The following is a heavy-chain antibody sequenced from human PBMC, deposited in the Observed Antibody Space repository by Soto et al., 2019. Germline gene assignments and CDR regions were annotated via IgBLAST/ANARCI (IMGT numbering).Heavy chain of an antibody. J-gene: IGHJ6*02. D-gene: IGHD2-2*02. CDR1: GFTFSSYA. Sequence: LRLSCAASGFTFSSYAMSWVRQAPGKGLEWVSAISGSGGSTYYADSVKGRFTISRDNSKNTLYLQMNSLRAEDTAVYYCAKGGLYCSSTSCYTGGYYYYYGMDVWGQGTTVTVSS. CDR2: ISGSGGST. CDR3: AKGGLYCSSTSCYTGGYYYYYGMDV. V-gene: IGHV3-23*01.